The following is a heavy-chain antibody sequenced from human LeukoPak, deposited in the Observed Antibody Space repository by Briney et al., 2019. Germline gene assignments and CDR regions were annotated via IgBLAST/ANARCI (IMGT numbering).Heavy chain of an antibody. CDR1: GFTFSSYG. CDR2: ISYDGSNK. D-gene: IGHD1-26*01. V-gene: IGHV3-30*18. J-gene: IGHJ4*02. Sequence: PGRSLRLSCVASGFTFSSYGMHWVRQAPGKGLEWVAVISYDGSNKYYADSVKGRFTNSRDNSKNTLYLQMNSLRAEDTAVYYCAKGGQELPFDYWGQGTLVAVSS. CDR3: AKGGQELPFDY.